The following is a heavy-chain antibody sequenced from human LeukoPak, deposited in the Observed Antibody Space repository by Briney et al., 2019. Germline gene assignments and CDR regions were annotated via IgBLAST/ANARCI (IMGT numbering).Heavy chain of an antibody. J-gene: IGHJ4*02. D-gene: IGHD1-1*01. CDR3: ARSTTTSLFDY. Sequence: GGSLRLSCAASGFIFSNYEMNWVRQTPGKGLEWVSYISDHGKSRNYVDSVKGRFTISRDNAKNSLYLQMNSLRAEDTAVYYCARSTTTSLFDYWGQGTLVAVSS. CDR2: ISDHGKSR. V-gene: IGHV3-48*03. CDR1: GFIFSNYE.